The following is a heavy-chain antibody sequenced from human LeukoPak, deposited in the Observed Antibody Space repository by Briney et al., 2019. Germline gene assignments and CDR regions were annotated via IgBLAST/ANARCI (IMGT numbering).Heavy chain of an antibody. D-gene: IGHD6-19*01. V-gene: IGHV3-74*01. Sequence: GGSLRLSCVASGFTFSHWWIHWVRHAPGKGLMWVSRTNSAASSTSYADSVKGRFTISRDNAKNTVYLQMNSLRDEDTATYYCARAGAGAAPFDAWGQGTLVTVSS. CDR1: GFTFSHWW. CDR2: TNSAASST. J-gene: IGHJ5*02. CDR3: ARAGAGAAPFDA.